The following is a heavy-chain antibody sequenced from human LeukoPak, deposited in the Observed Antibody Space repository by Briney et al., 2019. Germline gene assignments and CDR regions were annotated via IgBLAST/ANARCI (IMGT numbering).Heavy chain of an antibody. J-gene: IGHJ6*02. Sequence: GGSLRLSCAASGFTFSNYGMHWVRQAPGKGLEWVAVISYDESDKYYADSVKGRFTISRDNTKNTLYLQMNSLRPEDTAVYYCAKGVVAATNAAYYGMDVWGQGTTVTVSS. CDR3: AKGVVAATNAAYYGMDV. V-gene: IGHV3-30*18. CDR2: ISYDESDK. CDR1: GFTFSNYG. D-gene: IGHD2-15*01.